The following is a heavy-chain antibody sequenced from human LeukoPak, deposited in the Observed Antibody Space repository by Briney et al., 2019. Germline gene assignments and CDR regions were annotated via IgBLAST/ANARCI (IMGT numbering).Heavy chain of an antibody. J-gene: IGHJ2*01. CDR3: ARGRGDGSSRYFDL. CDR2: IKQDGSEK. D-gene: IGHD2-21*01. V-gene: IGHV3-7*02. CDR1: GFTFSSYW. Sequence: GGSLRLSCAASGFTFSSYWMSWVRQAPGKGLEWVANIKQDGSEKYYVDSVKGRFTISRDNAKNSLYLQMNSLRAEDTAVYYCARGRGDGSSRYFDLWGRGTLVTVSS.